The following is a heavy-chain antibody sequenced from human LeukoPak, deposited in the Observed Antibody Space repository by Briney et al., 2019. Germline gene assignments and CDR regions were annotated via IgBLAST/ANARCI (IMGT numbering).Heavy chain of an antibody. CDR1: GGSISSGSYY. D-gene: IGHD3-3*01. J-gene: IGHJ4*02. CDR2: IYTSGST. V-gene: IGHV4-61*02. CDR3: ARTYYDFWSGYYFDY. Sequence: SETLSLTCTVSGGSISSGSYYWSWIRQPAGKGLEWSGRIYTSGSTNYNPSLKSRVTISVDTSKNQFSLKLSSVTAADTAVYYGARTYYDFWSGYYFDYWGQGTLVTVSS.